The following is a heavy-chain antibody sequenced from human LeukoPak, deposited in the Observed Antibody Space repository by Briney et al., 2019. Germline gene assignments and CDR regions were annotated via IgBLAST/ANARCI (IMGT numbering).Heavy chain of an antibody. CDR3: AKRAYDFWSGSSYYYYYMDV. CDR2: ISGSGGST. D-gene: IGHD3-3*01. Sequence: GGSLRLSCAASGFTFSSYAMSWVRQAPGKGLEWVSAISGSGGSTYYADSVKGRFTISRDNSKNTLHLQMNSLRAEDTAVYYCAKRAYDFWSGSSYYYYYMDVWGKGTTVTVSS. J-gene: IGHJ6*03. CDR1: GFTFSSYA. V-gene: IGHV3-23*01.